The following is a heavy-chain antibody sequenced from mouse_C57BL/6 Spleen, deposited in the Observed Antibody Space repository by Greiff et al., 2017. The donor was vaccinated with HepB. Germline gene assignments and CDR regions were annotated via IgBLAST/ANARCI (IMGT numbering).Heavy chain of an antibody. J-gene: IGHJ4*01. CDR1: GYTFTDYE. Sequence: QVHVKQSGAELVRPGASVTLSCKASGYTFTDYEMHWVKQTPVHGLEWIGAIDPETGGTAYNQKFKGKAILTADKSSSTAYMELRSLTSEDSAVYYCTRDPRLSDAMNYWGQGTSVTVSS. V-gene: IGHV1-15*01. CDR3: TRDPRLSDAMNY. CDR2: IDPETGGT.